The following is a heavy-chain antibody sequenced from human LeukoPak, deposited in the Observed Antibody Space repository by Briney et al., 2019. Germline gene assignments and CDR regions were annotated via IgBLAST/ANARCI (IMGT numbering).Heavy chain of an antibody. CDR3: ARVTRGVRGTIAAATFDI. CDR1: GFTFSDYY. CDR2: IYYSGST. D-gene: IGHD6-13*01. Sequence: GSLRLSCAASGFTFSDYYMSWIRQPPGKGLEWLGSIYYSGSTYYNPSLKSRVTISVDTSKNQFSLKLSSVTAADTAIYYCARVTRGVRGTIAAATFDIWGQGTMVTVSS. J-gene: IGHJ3*02. V-gene: IGHV4-38-2*01.